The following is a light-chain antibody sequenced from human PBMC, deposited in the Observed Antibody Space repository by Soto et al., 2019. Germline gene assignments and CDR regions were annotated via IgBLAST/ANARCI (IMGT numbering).Light chain of an antibody. Sequence: IVMTQSPATLSMSPGDRATLSCRASQSLVTNMAWYQQKPGQAPRLLIYGASIRATGVPARFTGSGSGTEFTLTIDSLQSEDFAVYYCHQYNVGLRTFDRGTKVDIK. CDR3: HQYNVGLRT. CDR1: QSLVTN. CDR2: GAS. V-gene: IGKV3-15*01. J-gene: IGKJ1*01.